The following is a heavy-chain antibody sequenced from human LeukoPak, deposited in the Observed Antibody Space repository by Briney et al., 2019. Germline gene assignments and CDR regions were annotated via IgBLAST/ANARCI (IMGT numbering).Heavy chain of an antibody. J-gene: IGHJ4*02. CDR1: GYTFTSYG. CDR3: ARGYSSSWRYYFDY. Sequence: ASVKVSCKASGYTFTSYGISWVRQAPGQGLEWMGLISAYNGNTNYAQKLQGRVTMTTDTSTSTAYMELRSLRSDDTAVYYCARGYSSSWRYYFDYWGQGTLVTVSS. CDR2: ISAYNGNT. V-gene: IGHV1-18*01. D-gene: IGHD6-13*01.